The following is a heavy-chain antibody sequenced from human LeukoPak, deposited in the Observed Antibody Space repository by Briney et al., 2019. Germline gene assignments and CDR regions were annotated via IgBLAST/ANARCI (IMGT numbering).Heavy chain of an antibody. CDR1: SFTFSKYW. V-gene: IGHV3-74*01. Sequence: GGSLRLSCAASSFTFSKYWFHWVRQAPGKGPDWVSCTDTNGRTTDYADSVKGRFTISRDNAKNTLFLEMNSLRAEDTAVYYCARDLAGADDYWGQGTLVTVSS. J-gene: IGHJ4*02. CDR3: ARDLAGADDY. CDR2: TDTNGRTT. D-gene: IGHD6-13*01.